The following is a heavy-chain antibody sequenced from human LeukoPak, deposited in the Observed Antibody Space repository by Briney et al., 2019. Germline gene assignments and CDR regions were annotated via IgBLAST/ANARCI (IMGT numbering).Heavy chain of an antibody. D-gene: IGHD6-25*01. J-gene: IGHJ4*02. CDR2: ISSSGSTI. Sequence: GGSLRLSCAASGFTFSDYYMSWIRQAPGKGLEWVSYISSSGSTIYYADSAKGRFTISRDNAKNSLYLQMNSLRAEDTAVYYCARRVWDSGVNYFDYWGQGTLVTVSS. CDR3: ARRVWDSGVNYFDY. CDR1: GFTFSDYY. V-gene: IGHV3-11*04.